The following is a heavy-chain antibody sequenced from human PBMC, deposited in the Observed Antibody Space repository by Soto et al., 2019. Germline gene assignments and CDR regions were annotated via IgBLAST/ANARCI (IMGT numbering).Heavy chain of an antibody. Sequence: QVQLLQSGAEVKKPGAAVKVSCEGSGYTSTTSYIHWVRQAPGQGLEWMGIINPSGGSTSYAQKFQGRVTMTTVTSTSTVYLEISSLRSEDTAVYYCAREAFGDSVPGYWGQGTLVTVSS. V-gene: IGHV1-46*01. CDR1: GYTSTTSY. CDR3: AREAFGDSVPGY. J-gene: IGHJ4*02. CDR2: INPSGGST. D-gene: IGHD4-17*01.